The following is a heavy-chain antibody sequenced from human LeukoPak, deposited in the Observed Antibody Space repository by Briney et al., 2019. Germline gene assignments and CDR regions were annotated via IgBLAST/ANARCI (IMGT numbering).Heavy chain of an antibody. CDR2: IIPIFGTA. CDR3: ASMDWNYGFDY. J-gene: IGHJ4*02. CDR1: GCTFSSYA. Sequence: GASVKVSCKASGCTFSSYAISWVRQAPGQGLEWMGRIIPIFGTANYAQKFQGRVTITTDESTSTAYMELSSLRSEDTAVYYCASMDWNYGFDYWGQGTLVTVSS. D-gene: IGHD1-7*01. V-gene: IGHV1-69*05.